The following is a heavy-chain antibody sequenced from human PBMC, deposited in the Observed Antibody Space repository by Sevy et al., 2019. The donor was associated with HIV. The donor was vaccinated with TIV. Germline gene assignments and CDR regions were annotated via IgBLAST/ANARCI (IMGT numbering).Heavy chain of an antibody. V-gene: IGHV3-23*01. Sequence: GGSLRLSCAASGFTFSSYAMSWVRQAPGKGLEWVSAISGSGGSTYYADSVKGRFTISRDNSKNTLYLQMNGLGAEDTAVYYCAKVGPLYDFWSGYYRKDYYYYGMDVWGEGTTVTVSS. CDR3: AKVGPLYDFWSGYYRKDYYYYGMDV. CDR2: ISGSGGST. D-gene: IGHD3-3*01. J-gene: IGHJ6*04. CDR1: GFTFSSYA.